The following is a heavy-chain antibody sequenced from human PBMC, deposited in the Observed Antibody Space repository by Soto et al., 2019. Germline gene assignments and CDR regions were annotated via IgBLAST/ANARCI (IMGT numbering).Heavy chain of an antibody. CDR1: GYTLNSYG. CDR2: ISAYNGNT. V-gene: IGHV1-18*01. Sequence: ASVDVSCKASGYTLNSYGISWVRQDPGQGLEWMGWISAYNGNTNYAQKLQGRVTMTTDTSTSTAYMELRSLRSDDTAVYYCARVPLHYDFWSGYPGHWGQGTLVTVSS. J-gene: IGHJ4*02. CDR3: ARVPLHYDFWSGYPGH. D-gene: IGHD3-3*01.